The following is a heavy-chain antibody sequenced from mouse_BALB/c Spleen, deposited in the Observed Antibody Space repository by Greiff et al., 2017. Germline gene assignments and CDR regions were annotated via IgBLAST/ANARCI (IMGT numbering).Heavy chain of an antibody. CDR2: ISYSGST. V-gene: IGHV3-2*02. Sequence: EVQLQQSGPGLVKPSQSLSLTCTVTGYSITSDYAWNWIRQFPGNKLEWMGYISYSGSTSYNPSLKSRISITRDTSKNQFFLQLNSVTTEDTATYYCARSEGSYLDYWGQGTTLTVSS. J-gene: IGHJ2*01. CDR3: ARSEGSYLDY. D-gene: IGHD5-1*01. CDR1: GYSITSDYA.